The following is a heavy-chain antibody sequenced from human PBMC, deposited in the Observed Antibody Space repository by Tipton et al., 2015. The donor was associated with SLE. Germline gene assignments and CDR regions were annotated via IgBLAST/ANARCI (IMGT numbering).Heavy chain of an antibody. J-gene: IGHJ4*02. CDR3: ARGLAAGDRI. Sequence: LRLSCAVYGGSISSHYWSWIRQPPGKGLEWIGYIYYSGSTNYNPSLKSRVTISVDTSKNQFSLKLSSVTAADTAVYYCARGLAAGDRIWGQGTLVTVSS. CDR1: GGSISSHY. CDR2: IYYSGST. D-gene: IGHD7-27*01. V-gene: IGHV4-59*11.